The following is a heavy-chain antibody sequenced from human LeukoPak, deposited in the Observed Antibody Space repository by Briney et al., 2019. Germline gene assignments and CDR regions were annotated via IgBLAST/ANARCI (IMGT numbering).Heavy chain of an antibody. CDR3: AREEYQLLSLDY. D-gene: IGHD2-2*01. Sequence: PGGSLRLSCAASGFTFSSYAMSWVRQAPGKGLEWVSAISGSGGSTYYADSVKGRFTISRDNSKNTLYLQMNSLGAEDTAVYYCAREEYQLLSLDYWGQGTLVTVSS. J-gene: IGHJ4*02. CDR1: GFTFSSYA. CDR2: ISGSGGST. V-gene: IGHV3-23*01.